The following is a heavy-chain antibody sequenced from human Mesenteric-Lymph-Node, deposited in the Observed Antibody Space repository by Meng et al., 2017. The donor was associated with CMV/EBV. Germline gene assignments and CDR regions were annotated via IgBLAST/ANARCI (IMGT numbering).Heavy chain of an antibody. D-gene: IGHD1-1*01. CDR2: ISPNTGDT. V-gene: IGHV1-2*06. J-gene: IGHJ5*02. CDR1: GYSFTGYS. CDR3: GRGQQTFDP. Sequence: QVKLVQSGAEVKKPGASVKVSCKASGYSFTGYSIHWVRQAPGQGLEWMGRISPNTGDTIYEENFQGRVTMTRDTSTNTAYMELSSLTSDDTAVYYCGRGQQTFDPWGQGTLVTVSS.